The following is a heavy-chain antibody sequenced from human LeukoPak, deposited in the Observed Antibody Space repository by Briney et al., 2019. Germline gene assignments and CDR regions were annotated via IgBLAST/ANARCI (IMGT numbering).Heavy chain of an antibody. D-gene: IGHD5-18*01. CDR1: AYTFTIYG. V-gene: IGHV1-18*01. CDR3: DRQVDTTMALPDY. J-gene: IGHJ4*02. CDR2: ISTYNYNT. Sequence: ASVTVSFTSSAYTFTIYGVSWVRQAPGQRLEWMGWISTYNYNTYFAQKFWGRGTLSKATSTSTVYMDLRNQRSDDSDIDSCDRQVDTTMALPDYWGEGTRVTVSS.